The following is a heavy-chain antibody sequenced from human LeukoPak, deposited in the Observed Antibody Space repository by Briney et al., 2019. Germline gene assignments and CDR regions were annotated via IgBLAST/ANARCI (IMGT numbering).Heavy chain of an antibody. J-gene: IGHJ4*02. D-gene: IGHD1-26*01. CDR1: GYTFTGYY. CDR3: ARVRWELRSFDY. Sequence: ASVKVSCKASGYTFTGYYMHGVRQGPGQGLEWMGRINPNSGGTNYAQKFQGRVTMTRDTSISTAYMELSRLRSDDTAVYYCARVRWELRSFDYWGQGTLVTVSS. CDR2: INPNSGGT. V-gene: IGHV1-2*06.